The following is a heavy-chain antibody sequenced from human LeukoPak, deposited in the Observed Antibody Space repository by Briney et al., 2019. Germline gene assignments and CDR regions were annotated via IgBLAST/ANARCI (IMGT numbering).Heavy chain of an antibody. J-gene: IGHJ4*02. CDR1: GFTFNGSA. Sequence: PGGSLRLSCAASGFTFNGSAMHWVRQASGKGLQWVGRITSKADYYATAYAASVKDRFTISRDDSKNTAYLQMNSLKTEDTAVYYCSRGGPYSDYWGQGTLVTVSS. V-gene: IGHV3-73*01. CDR2: ITSKADYYAT. CDR3: SRGGPYSDY. D-gene: IGHD3-10*01.